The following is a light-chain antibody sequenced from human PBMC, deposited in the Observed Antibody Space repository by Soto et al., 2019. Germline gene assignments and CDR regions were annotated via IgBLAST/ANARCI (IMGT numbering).Light chain of an antibody. CDR1: QSVSSSY. V-gene: IGKV3-20*01. CDR2: GAS. J-gene: IGKJ4*01. CDR3: QQLNSYPLLT. Sequence: EIVLTQSPGTLSLSPGERATLSCRASQSVSSSYLAWYQQKPGQAPRLLIHGASSRATGIPDRISGSGSGTDFTLTISSLQPEDFATYYCQQLNSYPLLTFGGGTKVDIK.